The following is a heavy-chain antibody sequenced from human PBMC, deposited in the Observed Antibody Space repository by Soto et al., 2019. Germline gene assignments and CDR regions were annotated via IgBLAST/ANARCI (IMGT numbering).Heavy chain of an antibody. J-gene: IGHJ4*02. CDR3: ARGRHNGGEGYFDF. CDR2: IYPDDSET. Sequence: GESLKISCSTSGYNFRTFWIGWLRQMPGKGLEWMGLIYPDDSETKYSPSFEGQVTMSSDSYISATYLQWSSLQASDTAIYCCARGRHNGGEGYFDFWGQGTLVTVSS. CDR1: GYNFRTFW. D-gene: IGHD2-8*01. V-gene: IGHV5-51*01.